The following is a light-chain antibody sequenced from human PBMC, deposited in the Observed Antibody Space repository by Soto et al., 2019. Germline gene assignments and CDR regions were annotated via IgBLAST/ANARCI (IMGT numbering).Light chain of an antibody. J-gene: IGKJ3*01. CDR3: QQLNSRT. CDR2: AAS. V-gene: IGKV1-9*01. Sequence: DIQLTQSPSSLSASVGDRVTITCRASQGISNFLAWYQQKPGKAPKLLIYAASTLQSGVPSRFSGSRSGTEFTPTISSLQPEDFATYYCQQLNSRTFGPGTKVEIK. CDR1: QGISNF.